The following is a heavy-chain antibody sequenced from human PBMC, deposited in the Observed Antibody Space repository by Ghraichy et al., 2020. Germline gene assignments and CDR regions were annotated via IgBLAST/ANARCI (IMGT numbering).Heavy chain of an antibody. D-gene: IGHD6-13*01. CDR3: TTGGSSWYRYYYYGMDV. V-gene: IGHV3-15*01. Sequence: GGSLRLSCAASGFTFSNAWMSWVRQAPGKGLEWVGRIKSKTDGGTTDYAAPVKGRFTISRDDSKNTLYLQMNSLKTEDTAVYYCTTGGSSWYRYYYYGMDVWGQGTTVTVSS. CDR2: IKSKTDGGTT. CDR1: GFTFSNAW. J-gene: IGHJ6*02.